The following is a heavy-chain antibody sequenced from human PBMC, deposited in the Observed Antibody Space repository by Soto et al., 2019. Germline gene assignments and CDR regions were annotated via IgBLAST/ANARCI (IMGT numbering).Heavy chain of an antibody. D-gene: IGHD5-12*01. J-gene: IGHJ3*02. CDR1: GGSVITGSYY. V-gene: IGHV4-61*01. Sequence: SETLSLTCTVSGGSVITGSYYFSCIREPPGKGLEWIGYIYYSGSTNYNLSLKSRVTISVDTSKNQFSLKLSSVTAADTAVYYCAREGYSGFDLDAIDIWGQGTMVTVSS. CDR2: IYYSGST. CDR3: AREGYSGFDLDAIDI.